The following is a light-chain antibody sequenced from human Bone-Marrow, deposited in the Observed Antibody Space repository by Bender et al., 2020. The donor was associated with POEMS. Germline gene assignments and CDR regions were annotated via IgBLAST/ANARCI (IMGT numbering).Light chain of an antibody. J-gene: IGLJ1*01. V-gene: IGLV2-23*02. CDR2: HVS. CDR3: CSYAGNRNV. Sequence: QSALTQPASVSGFPGQSITISCTGTSSDVGAYKYVSWYQQYPGKAPRFIIFHVSDRPSGVSNRFSGSKSGNTASLTISGLQAEDEADYYCCSYAGNRNVFGTGTKVTVL. CDR1: SSDVGAYKY.